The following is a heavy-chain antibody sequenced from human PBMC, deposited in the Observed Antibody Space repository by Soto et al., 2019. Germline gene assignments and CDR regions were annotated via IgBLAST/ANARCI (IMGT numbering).Heavy chain of an antibody. CDR3: ARDWFPRDFDWPQNHDY. J-gene: IGHJ4*02. D-gene: IGHD3-9*01. CDR1: GFTFSDYY. V-gene: IGHV3-11*05. Sequence: GGSLRLSCTASGFTFSDYYMSWIRQAPGKGLEWVSYISSSSSYTNYADSVKGRFTISRDNAKNSLYLQMNSLRAEDTAVYYCARDWFPRDFDWPQNHDYWGQGTLVTVSS. CDR2: ISSSSSYT.